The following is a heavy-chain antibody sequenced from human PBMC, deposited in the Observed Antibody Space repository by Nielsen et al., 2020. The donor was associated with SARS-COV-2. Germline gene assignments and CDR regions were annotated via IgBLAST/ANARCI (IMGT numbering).Heavy chain of an antibody. J-gene: IGHJ3*02. D-gene: IGHD3-22*01. Sequence: GGSLRLSCAASGFTFSRYSMNWVRQAPGKGLEWVSVIYSGGSTYYADSVKGRFTISRHNSKNTLYLQMNSLRAEDTAVYYCAREYYYDSSGYYPRAFDIWGQGTMVTVSS. CDR2: IYSGGST. CDR3: AREYYYDSSGYYPRAFDI. CDR1: GFTFSRYS. V-gene: IGHV3-53*04.